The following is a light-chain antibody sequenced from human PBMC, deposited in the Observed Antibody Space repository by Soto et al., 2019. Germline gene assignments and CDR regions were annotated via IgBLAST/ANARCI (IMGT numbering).Light chain of an antibody. Sequence: QSALTQPPSASGSPGQLVTISCTGTSSDVGGYNYVSWYQQYPGKAPKLIIYEVYKRPSGVPDRFSGSKSGNTAALTVSGLQAEDEADYYCSSYVGTNSYVFGTGTKVTVL. V-gene: IGLV2-8*01. CDR1: SSDVGGYNY. CDR2: EVY. CDR3: SSYVGTNSYV. J-gene: IGLJ1*01.